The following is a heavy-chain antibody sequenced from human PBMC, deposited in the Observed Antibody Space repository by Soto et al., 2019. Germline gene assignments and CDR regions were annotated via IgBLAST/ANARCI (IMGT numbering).Heavy chain of an antibody. Sequence: QVQLVESGGGVVQPGRSLRLSCAASGFTFSSYGMHWVRQAPGKGLEWVAVIWYDGSNKYYADCVKGRFTISRDNSKNTLYLQMNSLRAEDTAVYYCARDEPVLIGYCSGGSCYPFDYWGQGTLVTVSS. V-gene: IGHV3-33*01. CDR1: GFTFSSYG. D-gene: IGHD2-15*01. CDR2: IWYDGSNK. CDR3: ARDEPVLIGYCSGGSCYPFDY. J-gene: IGHJ4*02.